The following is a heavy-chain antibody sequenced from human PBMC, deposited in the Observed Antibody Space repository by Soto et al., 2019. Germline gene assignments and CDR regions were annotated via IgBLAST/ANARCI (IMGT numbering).Heavy chain of an antibody. V-gene: IGHV3-53*01. J-gene: IGHJ4*02. D-gene: IGHD3-10*01. CDR2: IYTGGST. Sequence: GGSLRLSCAAFGFIVSSDYMSWVRQAPGKGLEWVSIIYTGGSTFYADSVKGRFTISRDNSKNMLYLQMNSLRTEDTAVYYCARDKSPTEMAFGYWGQGTLVTVSS. CDR3: ARDKSPTEMAFGY. CDR1: GFIVSSDY.